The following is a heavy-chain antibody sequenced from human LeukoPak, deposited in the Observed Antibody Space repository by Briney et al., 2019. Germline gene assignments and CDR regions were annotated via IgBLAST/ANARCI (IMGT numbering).Heavy chain of an antibody. D-gene: IGHD6-19*01. CDR1: VGSISSYY. Sequence: WGTLPLTWTSSVGSISSYYWSWIRQPPGKGRDGIGYIYYRGSTNYNPSPKSRVTISIDTPKNTFPLKLSSVTAADTAVYYCARAHPAVAGTYYYYDGMDVWGQGTTVTVSS. J-gene: IGHJ6*02. CDR3: ARAHPAVAGTYYYYDGMDV. V-gene: IGHV4-59*01. CDR2: IYYRGST.